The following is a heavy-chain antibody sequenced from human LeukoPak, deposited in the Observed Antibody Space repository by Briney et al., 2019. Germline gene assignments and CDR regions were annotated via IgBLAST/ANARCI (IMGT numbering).Heavy chain of an antibody. CDR3: ASWYSRGWYGY. J-gene: IGHJ4*02. CDR1: GYSISSGYY. Sequence: SETLSLTCTVSGYSISSGYYWGWIRQPPGKGLEWIGSIYHSGSTYYNPSLKSRVTISVDTSKNQFSLRLRSVTAADTAVYYCASWYSRGWYGYWGQGTLVTVSS. CDR2: IYHSGST. V-gene: IGHV4-38-2*02. D-gene: IGHD6-19*01.